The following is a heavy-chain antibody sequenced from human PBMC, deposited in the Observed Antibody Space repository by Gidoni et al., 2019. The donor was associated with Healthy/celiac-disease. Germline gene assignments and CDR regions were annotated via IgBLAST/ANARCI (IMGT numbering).Heavy chain of an antibody. CDR3: ASDIVVLGGEDYYYYGMDV. CDR1: GGTFSSYA. Sequence: QVQLVQSGAEVKKPGSSVKVSCKASGGTFSSYAISWVRQAPGQGLEWRGGIIPILGTANYAQKFQGRVTITADESTSTAYMELSSLRSEDTAVYYCASDIVVLGGEDYYYYGMDVWGQGTTVTVSS. V-gene: IGHV1-69*01. D-gene: IGHD2-15*01. CDR2: IIPILGTA. J-gene: IGHJ6*02.